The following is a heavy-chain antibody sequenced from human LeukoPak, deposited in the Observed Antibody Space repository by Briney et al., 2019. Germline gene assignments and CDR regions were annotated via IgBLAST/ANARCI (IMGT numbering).Heavy chain of an antibody. CDR1: GFNLNSYT. Sequence: GGSLRLSCAASGFNLNSYTMNWVRQAPGKGLEWVSSISSSRNYIYYADSVKGRFTISRDNAKNSLYLQMNSLRAEDTAVYYCAKKSPLAADVFDIWGQGTMVTVSS. CDR3: AKKSPLAADVFDI. J-gene: IGHJ3*02. CDR2: ISSSRNYI. D-gene: IGHD6-19*01. V-gene: IGHV3-21*01.